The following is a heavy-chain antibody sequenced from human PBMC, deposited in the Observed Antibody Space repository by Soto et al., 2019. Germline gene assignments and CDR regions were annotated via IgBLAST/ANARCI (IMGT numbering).Heavy chain of an antibody. Sequence: ASVKVCCKASGYTFNSNYMQWVRQAPGQGLEWMGIINPSGGSTSYAQKFQGRVTMTRDTSTSTAYMDLRSLTSDDTAVYYCAREGYCSSGSCALYYHDFFGMDVWGQGTTVTVSS. CDR3: AREGYCSSGSCALYYHDFFGMDV. V-gene: IGHV1-46*02. J-gene: IGHJ6*02. D-gene: IGHD2-15*01. CDR2: INPSGGST. CDR1: GYTFNSNY.